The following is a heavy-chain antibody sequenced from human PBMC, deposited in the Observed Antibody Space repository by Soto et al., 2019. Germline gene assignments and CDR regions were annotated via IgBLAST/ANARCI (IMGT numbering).Heavy chain of an antibody. CDR3: ARAAYYYESSGYYPGDY. J-gene: IGHJ4*02. Sequence: ASVKVSCKASGYTFTSYGISWVRQAPGQGLEWMGWITTDKGKTTYAQKFQGRVTMTTDTSTSTAYMELRSLRSDDTAVYYCARAAYYYESSGYYPGDYWGQGTLVTVSS. CDR2: ITTDKGKT. CDR1: GYTFTSYG. V-gene: IGHV1-18*01. D-gene: IGHD3-22*01.